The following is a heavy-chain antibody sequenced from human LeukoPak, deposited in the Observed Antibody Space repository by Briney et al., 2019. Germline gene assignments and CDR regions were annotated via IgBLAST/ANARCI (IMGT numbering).Heavy chain of an antibody. D-gene: IGHD6-19*01. Sequence: SQTLSLTCTVSGGSISSGGYYWSWIRQPPGKGLEWIGYIYHSGSTYYNPSLKSRITISVDTSKNQISLKLSSVTAADTAVYYCASGWYAGRFDPWGQGTLVTVSS. J-gene: IGHJ5*02. CDR2: IYHSGST. CDR3: ASGWYAGRFDP. V-gene: IGHV4-30-2*02. CDR1: GGSISSGGYY.